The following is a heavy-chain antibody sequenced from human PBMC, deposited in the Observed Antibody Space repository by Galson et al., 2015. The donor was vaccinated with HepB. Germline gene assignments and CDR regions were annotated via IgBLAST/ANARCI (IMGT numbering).Heavy chain of an antibody. CDR3: TTDVYYSTDWSWPDP. CDR2: IKSKTDGETI. J-gene: IGHJ5*02. V-gene: IGHV3-15*01. CDR1: GFPFNNAW. Sequence: SLRLSCAASGFPFNNAWMTWVRQAPGMGLEWVGRIKSKTDGETIDYAAPVKGRFTIPRDDSKNRLYLQMNSLKPEDTAVYYCTTDVYYSTDWSWPDPWGQGTLVTVSS. D-gene: IGHD3-9*01.